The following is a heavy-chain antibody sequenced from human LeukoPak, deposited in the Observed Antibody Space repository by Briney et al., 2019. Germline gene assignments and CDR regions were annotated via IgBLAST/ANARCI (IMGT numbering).Heavy chain of an antibody. D-gene: IGHD4-17*01. V-gene: IGHV4-34*01. J-gene: IGHJ4*02. CDR3: ASTYGDDYFDY. CDR1: GGSFSGYY. CDR2: INHSGST. Sequence: SETLSLTCAVYGGSFSGYYWSWIRQPPGKGLEWIGEINHSGSTNYNPSLKSRVTISVDTSKNQFSLKLSSVTAADTAVYYCASTYGDDYFDYWGQGTLVTVSS.